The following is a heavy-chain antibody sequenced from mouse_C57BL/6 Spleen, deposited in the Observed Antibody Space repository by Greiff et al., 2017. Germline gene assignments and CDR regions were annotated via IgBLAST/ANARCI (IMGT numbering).Heavy chain of an antibody. CDR2: IYPGSGST. D-gene: IGHD1-1*01. Sequence: QVQLQQPGAELVKPGASVKMSCKASGYTFNSYWITWVKQRPGQGLEWIGDIYPGSGSTNYNEKFKSKATLTVDTSSSTAYMQLSSLTSEDSAVYYCARRGNYYAWFAYWGQGTLVTVSA. CDR3: ARRGNYYAWFAY. CDR1: GYTFNSYW. J-gene: IGHJ3*01. V-gene: IGHV1-55*01.